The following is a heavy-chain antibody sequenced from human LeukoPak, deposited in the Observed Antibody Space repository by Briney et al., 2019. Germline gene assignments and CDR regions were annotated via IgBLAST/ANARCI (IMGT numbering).Heavy chain of an antibody. CDR2: IWYGGSNK. V-gene: IGHV3-33*08. CDR1: GFTFSSYG. D-gene: IGHD3-9*01. Sequence: AGGSLRLSCAASGFTFSSYGMHWVRQAPGKGLEWVAVIWYGGSNKYYADSVKGRFTISRDNSKNTLYLQMNSLRAEDTAVYYCARVEDPEYFDWLNAFDIWGQGTMVTVSS. J-gene: IGHJ3*02. CDR3: ARVEDPEYFDWLNAFDI.